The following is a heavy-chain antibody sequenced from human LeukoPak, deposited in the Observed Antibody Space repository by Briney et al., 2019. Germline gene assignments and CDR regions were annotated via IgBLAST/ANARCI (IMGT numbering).Heavy chain of an antibody. CDR2: INPSGGST. CDR3: ARDKAFSSYYYDSSGPYDY. J-gene: IGHJ4*02. D-gene: IGHD3-22*01. V-gene: IGHV1-46*01. Sequence: GASVKVSCKASGYTFTSYYMHWVRQAPGQGLEWMGIINPSGGSTSYAQKFQGRVTMTRDMSTSTVYMELSSLRSEDTAVYYCARDKAFSSYYYDSSGPYDYWGQGTLVTVSS. CDR1: GYTFTSYY.